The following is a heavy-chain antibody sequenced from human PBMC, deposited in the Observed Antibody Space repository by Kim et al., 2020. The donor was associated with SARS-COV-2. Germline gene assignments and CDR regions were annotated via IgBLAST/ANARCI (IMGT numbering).Heavy chain of an antibody. J-gene: IGHJ3*02. Sequence: SETLSLTCTVTGGSFRSNPCSWILHPPYTFLYCIFYIHYSGSPSYDPSLKSRVTISIDRSNNQFSLRLSSVTAADTAVYYCARHSGPPGDLGAFDIWGQGTMVTVSS. CDR2: IHYSGSP. CDR1: GGSFRSNP. CDR3: ARHSGPPGDLGAFDI. D-gene: IGHD1-26*01. V-gene: IGHV4-59*08.